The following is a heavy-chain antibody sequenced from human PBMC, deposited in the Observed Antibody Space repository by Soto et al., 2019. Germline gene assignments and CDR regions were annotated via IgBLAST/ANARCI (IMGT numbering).Heavy chain of an antibody. Sequence: QVQLQESGPGLVKPSQTLSLTCTVSGGSISSGGYYWSWIRQHPGKGLEWIGYIYYSGSTYYNPSLKSRVTISVDTSKNQFSRKLSSVTAADTAVYYCARVGLRYYYYYGMDVWGQGTTVTVSS. CDR2: IYYSGST. CDR3: ARVGLRYYYYYGMDV. CDR1: GGSISSGGYY. J-gene: IGHJ6*01. D-gene: IGHD3-16*01. V-gene: IGHV4-31*03.